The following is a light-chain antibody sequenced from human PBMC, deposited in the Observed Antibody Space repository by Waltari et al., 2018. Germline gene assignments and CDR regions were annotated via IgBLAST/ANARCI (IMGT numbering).Light chain of an antibody. J-gene: IGLJ1*01. CDR1: LLGDKK. Sequence: SYELTQPPSVSVYPGHTVTITCSGDLLGDKKVSWYQQKPGQSPVLVISQDTKRPSGIPERFSGSNSGNTATLTISETQAMDEADYYCQAWDSSTFYVFGTGTKVTVL. V-gene: IGLV3-1*01. CDR2: QDT. CDR3: QAWDSSTFYV.